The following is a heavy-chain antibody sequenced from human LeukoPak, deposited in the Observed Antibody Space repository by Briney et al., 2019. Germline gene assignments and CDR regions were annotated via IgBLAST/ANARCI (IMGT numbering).Heavy chain of an antibody. V-gene: IGHV3-23*01. J-gene: IGHJ4*02. CDR2: ISGSGGST. CDR3: AKGSVVYDFWSGFDY. D-gene: IGHD3-3*01. Sequence: GGSLRLSCAASGFTFSSYAMSWVRRAPGKGLEWVSAISGSGGSTYYADSVKGRFTISRDNSKNTLYLQMNSLRAEDTAVYYCAKGSVVYDFWSGFDYWGQGTLVTVSS. CDR1: GFTFSSYA.